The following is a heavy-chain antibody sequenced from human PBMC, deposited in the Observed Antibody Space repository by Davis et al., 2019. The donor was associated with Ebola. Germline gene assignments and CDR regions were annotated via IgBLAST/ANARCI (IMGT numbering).Heavy chain of an antibody. V-gene: IGHV3-23*01. D-gene: IGHD6-13*01. CDR2: ISGSGGST. CDR1: GFTFSSYG. CDR3: ARGGYD. J-gene: IGHJ4*02. Sequence: GESLKISCAASGFTFSSYGMHWVRQAPGKGLEWVSAISGSGGSTYYADSVKGRFTISRDNSKNTLYLQMNSLRAEDTAVYYCARGGYDWGQGTLVTVSS.